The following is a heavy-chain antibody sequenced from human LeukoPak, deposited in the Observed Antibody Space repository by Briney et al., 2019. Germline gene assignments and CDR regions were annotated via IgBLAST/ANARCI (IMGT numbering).Heavy chain of an antibody. J-gene: IGHJ6*02. CDR1: GDSVSSNSAA. Sequence: SQTLSLTCAISGDSVSSNSAAWNWIRQSPSRGLEWLGRTYYRSKWYNDYAASVKSRITINPDRSKNQFSLQLNSVNPKEPAVYYCARAEKPAARGYSCYDYYYYGMDVWGQGTTVTVSS. D-gene: IGHD5-12*01. V-gene: IGHV6-1*01. CDR2: TYYRSKWYN. CDR3: ARAEKPAARGYSCYDYYYYGMDV.